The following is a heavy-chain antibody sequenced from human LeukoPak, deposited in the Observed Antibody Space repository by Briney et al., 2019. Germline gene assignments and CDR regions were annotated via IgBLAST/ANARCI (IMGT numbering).Heavy chain of an antibody. CDR2: INPNSGGT. J-gene: IGHJ4*02. CDR1: GGTFSSYA. D-gene: IGHD6-13*01. CDR3: ARDWAAAGNRRLSFDY. V-gene: IGHV1-2*06. Sequence: ASVTVPCKASGGTFSSYAISWVRQAPGQGLEWMGRINPNSGGTNYAQKFQGRVTMTRDTSISTAYMELSRLRSDDTAVYYCARDWAAAGNRRLSFDYWGQGTLVTVSS.